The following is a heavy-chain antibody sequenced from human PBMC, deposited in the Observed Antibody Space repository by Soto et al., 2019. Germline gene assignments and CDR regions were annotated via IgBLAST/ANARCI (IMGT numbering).Heavy chain of an antibody. V-gene: IGHV4-34*01. CDR1: GWSVYVYY. D-gene: IGHD3-3*01. CDR2: INHTGGT. CDR3: ATRITVFGLLIPPFDP. J-gene: IGHJ5*02. Sequence: SGTMSLTCSGYGWSVYVYYWNWIRKHTGKGLEWIGEINHTGGTHYNPSLKSRVTMSVDTSKNQFSLRLSSVTAADTAIYYCATRITVFGLLIPPFDPCGQGTQVTVSS.